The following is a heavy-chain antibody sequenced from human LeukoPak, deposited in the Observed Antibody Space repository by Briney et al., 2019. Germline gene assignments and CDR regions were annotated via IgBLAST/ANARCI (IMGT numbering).Heavy chain of an antibody. J-gene: IGHJ4*02. V-gene: IGHV4-59*01. D-gene: IGHD6-13*01. Sequence: PSETLSLTCTVSGGSISSYYWSWIRQPPGKGLEWIGYIYYSGSTNYNPSLKSRVTISVDTSKNQFSLKLSSVTAADTAVYYCARLGIAAAATDYWGQGTLVTVSS. CDR3: ARLGIAAAATDY. CDR2: IYYSGST. CDR1: GGSISSYY.